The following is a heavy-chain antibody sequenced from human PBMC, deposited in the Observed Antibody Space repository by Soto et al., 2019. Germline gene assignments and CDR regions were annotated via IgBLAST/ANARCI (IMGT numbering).Heavy chain of an antibody. V-gene: IGHV3-15*04. CDR1: GFTFKNAW. CDR3: AKDRSNSWSFDY. J-gene: IGHJ4*02. Sequence: EVQLVESGGGLVKPGGSLRLSCAASGFTFKNAWMSWVRQVPGRGLEWVGRIESNSDGGTTDYAAPVKGRFTISRDNSGNTLSLQMNSLGAGDTAVYYCAKDRSNSWSFDYWGQGTLVTVSS. CDR2: IESNSDGGTT. D-gene: IGHD6-13*01.